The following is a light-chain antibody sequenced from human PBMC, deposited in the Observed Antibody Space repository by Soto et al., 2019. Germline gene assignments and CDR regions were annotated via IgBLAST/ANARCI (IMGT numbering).Light chain of an antibody. CDR3: QQRRNWPYT. J-gene: IGKJ2*01. CDR1: QSVRTF. Sequence: EIVLTQSPVTLSLSPGERATLSCSASQSVRTFLAWYQHKPGQGPRLLIDDASNRTTGIPARFTGSGSGTDFTLTISSLEPEDFAVYYCQQRRNWPYTFGQGTKLEIK. V-gene: IGKV3-11*01. CDR2: DAS.